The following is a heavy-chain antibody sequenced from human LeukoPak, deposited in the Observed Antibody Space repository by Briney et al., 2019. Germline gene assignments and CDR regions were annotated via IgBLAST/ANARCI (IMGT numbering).Heavy chain of an antibody. CDR1: GGSISSSSYY. Sequence: SETLSLTCTVSGGSISSSSYYWGWIRQPPGKGLEWIGSIYYSGSTYHNPSLKSRVTISVDTSKNQFSLKLSSVTAADTAVYYCARHAQWSYYYGMDVWGQGTTVTVSS. J-gene: IGHJ6*02. V-gene: IGHV4-39*01. D-gene: IGHD6-19*01. CDR2: IYYSGST. CDR3: ARHAQWSYYYGMDV.